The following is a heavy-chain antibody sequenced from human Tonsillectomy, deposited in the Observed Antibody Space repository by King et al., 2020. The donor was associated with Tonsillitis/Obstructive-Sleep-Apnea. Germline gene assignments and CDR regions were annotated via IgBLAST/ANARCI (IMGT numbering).Heavy chain of an antibody. J-gene: IGHJ4*02. Sequence: QLVQSGAEVKQPGASVKVSCKAYGYTFTRYYIHWGRQAPGQGLEWMGIINPSSGSTTYAQKFQGRLTMTSDKSTSTVHMELSSLRSEDTAVYFCARDDKDDRYFDFWGQGTLVTVSS. CDR3: ARDDKDDRYFDF. D-gene: IGHD2-15*01. V-gene: IGHV1-46*01. CDR2: INPSSGST. CDR1: GYTFTRYY.